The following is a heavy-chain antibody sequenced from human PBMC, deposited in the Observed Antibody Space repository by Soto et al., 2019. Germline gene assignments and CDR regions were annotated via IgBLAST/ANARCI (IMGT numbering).Heavy chain of an antibody. CDR1: GFTFSSYA. D-gene: IGHD2-21*02. CDR3: ARDARVTPYYYGMDV. V-gene: IGHV3-48*02. CDR2: ISSSSSTI. J-gene: IGHJ6*02. Sequence: PGVSLRLSSAASGFTFSSYAMSFVPLAPGKGLVWAAAISSSSSTIYYADSVKGRFTISRGNAKNSLYLQRNSLRDENTAVYYWARDARVTPYYYGMDVWRQGCRVTAAS.